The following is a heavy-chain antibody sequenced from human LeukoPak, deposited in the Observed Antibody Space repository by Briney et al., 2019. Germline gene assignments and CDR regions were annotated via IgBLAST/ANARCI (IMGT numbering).Heavy chain of an antibody. J-gene: IGHJ3*02. V-gene: IGHV4-39*01. D-gene: IGHD3-10*01. Sequence: PSETLSLTCTVSGGSISSSGYYWAWIRQPPGKGLEWIGCIYSSGSTYYNPSLISRVTISVDTSKSQFSLKLSSVTAADTAVYYCARLGGSGDTFDIWGQGTMVTVSS. CDR1: GGSISSSGYY. CDR2: IYSSGST. CDR3: ARLGGSGDTFDI.